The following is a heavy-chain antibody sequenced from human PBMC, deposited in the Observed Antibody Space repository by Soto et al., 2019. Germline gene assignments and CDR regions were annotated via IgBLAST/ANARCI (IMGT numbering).Heavy chain of an antibody. V-gene: IGHV1-69*01. Sequence: ASVKVSCKASGGTFSSYAISWVRQAPGQGLEWMGGIIPIFGTANYAQKFQGRVTITADESTSTAYMELSSLRSEDTAVYYCASGARFDFWSGYYVGIEVQYYYYGMDVWGQGTTVTVSS. D-gene: IGHD3-3*01. CDR3: ASGARFDFWSGYYVGIEVQYYYYGMDV. CDR2: IIPIFGTA. CDR1: GGTFSSYA. J-gene: IGHJ6*02.